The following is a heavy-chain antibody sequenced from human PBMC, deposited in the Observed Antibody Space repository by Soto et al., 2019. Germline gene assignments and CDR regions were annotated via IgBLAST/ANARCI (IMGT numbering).Heavy chain of an antibody. J-gene: IGHJ6*02. V-gene: IGHV3-30*18. Sequence: LVESGGGVVRPGGSLTLSCVGSGFRFHSYSLHWVRQAPGKGLEWVATVSFDSKNKYYIDSVEGRFTISRDNSKNVMSLQMNSLRHEDTAVYYCAKESVEATYSYYGMDVWGPGTAVTVSS. CDR2: VSFDSKNK. CDR1: GFRFHSYS. D-gene: IGHD4-4*01. CDR3: AKESVEATYSYYGMDV.